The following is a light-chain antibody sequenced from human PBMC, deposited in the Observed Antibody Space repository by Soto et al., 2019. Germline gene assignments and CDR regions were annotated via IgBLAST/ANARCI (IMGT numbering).Light chain of an antibody. V-gene: IGKV1-39*01. J-gene: IGKJ4*01. CDR3: QQSISAPLT. CDR1: QSISSY. Sequence: DIQMTQSPSSLSASVGDRVTITCRASQSISSYLNWCQQKPGKAPKLLIYAASSLQSGVPSRFSGSGSGTDFTLTIAGLQPEDSASYFCQQSISAPLTFGGGTKVDIK. CDR2: AAS.